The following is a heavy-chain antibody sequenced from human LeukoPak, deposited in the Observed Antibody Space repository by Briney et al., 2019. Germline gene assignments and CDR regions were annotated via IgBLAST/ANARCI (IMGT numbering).Heavy chain of an antibody. Sequence: ASVKVSCKASGYTFTSYGIIWVRQAPGQGLEWMGWISAYNGNTNYAQKLQGRVTMTTDTSTSTAYMELRSLRSDDTAVYYCASWIQLKNAFDIWGQGTMVTVSS. CDR3: ASWIQLKNAFDI. CDR1: GYTFTSYG. D-gene: IGHD5-18*01. J-gene: IGHJ3*02. V-gene: IGHV1-18*01. CDR2: ISAYNGNT.